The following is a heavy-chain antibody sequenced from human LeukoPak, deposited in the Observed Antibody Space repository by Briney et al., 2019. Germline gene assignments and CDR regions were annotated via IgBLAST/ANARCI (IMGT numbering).Heavy chain of an antibody. CDR2: ISSSGITI. CDR3: AREMGGYPFDY. Sequence: GGSLRLSCAASGFTFSSYEMNWVRQAPGKGLEWVSYISSSGITIYYADSVKGRFTIPRDNAKNSLYLQMNSLRAEDTAVYYCAREMGGYPFDYWGQGTLVTVSS. CDR1: GFTFSSYE. D-gene: IGHD5-12*01. J-gene: IGHJ4*02. V-gene: IGHV3-48*03.